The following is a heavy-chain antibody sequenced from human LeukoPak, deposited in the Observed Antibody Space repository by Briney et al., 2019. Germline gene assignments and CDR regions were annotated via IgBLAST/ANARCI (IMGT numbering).Heavy chain of an antibody. CDR3: ARDQEAVTTDYFYYGMDV. CDR1: GGTFSNYA. D-gene: IGHD4-11*01. Sequence: ASVKVSCKASGGTFSNYAISWVRQAPGQGLEWMGRIIPMLGIANYAQKFQGRVTITADKSTSTAYMELSSLRSEDTAVYYCARDQEAVTTDYFYYGMDVWGQGTTLTDSS. V-gene: IGHV1-69*04. J-gene: IGHJ6*02. CDR2: IIPMLGIA.